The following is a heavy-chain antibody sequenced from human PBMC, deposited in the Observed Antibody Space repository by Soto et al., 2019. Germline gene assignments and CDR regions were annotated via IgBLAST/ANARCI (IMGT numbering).Heavy chain of an antibody. Sequence: GGSLRLSCVASGFDFEDYTMHWVRQPPGKGLECVSRISYDGDDTYYADSVRGRFTMSRDNSKNSLFLLMNNLTPEDTAVYYCAKDEAYYFAHWGQGTLVTVSS. CDR2: ISYDGDDT. CDR1: GFDFEDYT. V-gene: IGHV3-43*01. J-gene: IGHJ4*02. CDR3: AKDEAYYFAH.